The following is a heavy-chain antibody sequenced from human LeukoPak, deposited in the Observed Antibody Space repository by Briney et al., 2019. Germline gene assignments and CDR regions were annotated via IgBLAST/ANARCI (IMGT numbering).Heavy chain of an antibody. Sequence: ASVKVSCKASGYTFTGYYIHWVRQAPGQGLEWMGWINPNSGGTNYAQKFQGRVTMTRDTSISTFYMELSRLRSDDTALYYCARDVGEYCSSTSCYASDYWGQGTLVTVS. D-gene: IGHD2-2*01. CDR1: GYTFTGYY. V-gene: IGHV1-2*02. CDR2: INPNSGGT. J-gene: IGHJ4*02. CDR3: ARDVGEYCSSTSCYASDY.